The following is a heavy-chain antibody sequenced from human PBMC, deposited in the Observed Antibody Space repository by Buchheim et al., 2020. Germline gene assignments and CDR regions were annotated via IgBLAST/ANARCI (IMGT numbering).Heavy chain of an antibody. V-gene: IGHV4-59*01. CDR1: GGSISSYY. J-gene: IGHJ6*02. D-gene: IGHD1-26*01. CDR3: ARGYSGSYYRYYYYGMDV. CDR2: IYYSGST. Sequence: QVQLQESGPGLVKPSETLSLTCTVSGGSISSYYWSWIRQPPGKGLEWIGYIYYSGSTNYNPSLKSRDTISVDTSKNQFSLKLSSVTAADTAVYYCARGYSGSYYRYYYYGMDVWGQGTT.